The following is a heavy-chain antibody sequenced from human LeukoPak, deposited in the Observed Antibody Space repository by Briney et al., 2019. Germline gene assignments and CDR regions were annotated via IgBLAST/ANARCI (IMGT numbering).Heavy chain of an antibody. Sequence: PGGSLRLSCAASGFTFSSYAMSWVRQAPGKGLEWVSAISGSGGSTYYADSVKGRFTISRDNSKNTLYLQMNSPRAEDTAVYYCAKDHTRGYSYGYFFDYWGQGTLVTVSS. CDR1: GFTFSSYA. J-gene: IGHJ4*02. CDR3: AKDHTRGYSYGYFFDY. CDR2: ISGSGGST. V-gene: IGHV3-23*01. D-gene: IGHD5-18*01.